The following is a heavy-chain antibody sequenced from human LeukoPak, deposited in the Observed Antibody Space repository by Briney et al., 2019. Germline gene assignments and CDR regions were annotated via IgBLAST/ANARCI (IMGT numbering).Heavy chain of an antibody. J-gene: IGHJ4*02. CDR1: GASISCGVYF. V-gene: IGHV4-30-4*01. Sequence: SQTLSLTCTVSGASISCGVYFGNWIRQPPGEGLEWIGYIYYRRSPSYSPSLKSRLTISVDTSKNQFSLKLSSVTAADTAVYSCARDGYNSGYFDYWGQGTLVTVSS. CDR2: IYYRRSP. D-gene: IGHD5-24*01. CDR3: ARDGYNSGYFDY.